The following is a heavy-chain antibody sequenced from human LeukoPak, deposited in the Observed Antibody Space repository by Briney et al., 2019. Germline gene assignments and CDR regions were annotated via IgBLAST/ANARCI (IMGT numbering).Heavy chain of an antibody. D-gene: IGHD3-22*01. CDR1: GFTFSSYG. J-gene: IGHJ4*02. CDR2: IWYDGSNK. Sequence: PGRSLRLSCAASGFTFSSYGMHWVRQAPGKGLEWVAVIWYDGSNKYYADSVKGRFTISRDKSKNTLYLQMNSLRAEDTAVYYCARGVVALFDYWGQGTLVTVSS. V-gene: IGHV3-33*01. CDR3: ARGVVALFDY.